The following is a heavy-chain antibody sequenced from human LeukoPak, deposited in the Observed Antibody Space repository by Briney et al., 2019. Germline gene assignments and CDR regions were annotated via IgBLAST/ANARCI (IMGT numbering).Heavy chain of an antibody. CDR3: AISLLVYDSSGFDY. J-gene: IGHJ4*02. Sequence: VASVKVSCKASGYTFTGYYMHWVRQAPGQGLEWMGWINPNSGGTNYAQKFQGRVTMTRDTSTSTAYMELRSLRSDDTAVYYCAISLLVYDSSGFDYWGQGTLVTVSS. CDR1: GYTFTGYY. V-gene: IGHV1-2*02. CDR2: INPNSGGT. D-gene: IGHD3-22*01.